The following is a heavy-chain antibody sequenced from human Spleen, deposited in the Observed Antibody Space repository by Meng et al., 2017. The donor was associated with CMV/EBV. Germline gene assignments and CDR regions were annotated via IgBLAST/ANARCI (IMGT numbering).Heavy chain of an antibody. CDR3: TRHGVGSSSSLGY. D-gene: IGHD6-6*01. J-gene: IGHJ4*02. Sequence: GGSLRLSCAASGFTFSDHYMDWVRQASGKGLEWVGRIRSKANSYATAYAASVKGRFTISRDDSKNTAYLQMNSLKTEDTAVYYCTRHGVGSSSSLGYWGQGTLVTVSS. CDR2: IRSKANSYAT. V-gene: IGHV3-73*01. CDR1: GFTFSDHY.